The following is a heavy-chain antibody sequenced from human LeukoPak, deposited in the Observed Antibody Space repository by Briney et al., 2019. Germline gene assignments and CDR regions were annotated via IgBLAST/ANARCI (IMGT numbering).Heavy chain of an antibody. V-gene: IGHV3-30*02. CDR2: IRFDGTTE. J-gene: IGHJ4*02. D-gene: IGHD6-19*01. Sequence: GGSLGLSCGASGFTLTDYNMHWVRQAPGKGLEYVAFIRFDGTTEYYTDSVKGRFTMSRDKSKNTLCLQMNSLRGEDTAVYYCARGAAVALELWGQGTLVTVSS. CDR1: GFTLTDYN. CDR3: ARGAAVALEL.